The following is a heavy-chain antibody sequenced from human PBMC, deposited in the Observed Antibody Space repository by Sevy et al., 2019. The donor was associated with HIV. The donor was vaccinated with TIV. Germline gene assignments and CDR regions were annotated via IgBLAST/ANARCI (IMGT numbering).Heavy chain of an antibody. Sequence: GGSLRLSCAASGFTFSSYGMHWVRQAPGKGLEWVAVIWFDGSNTLYADSVKGQFTISRDIAENTLHLQMNSLRAEDTAVYYCARDLESYNYGAYGPSFMPDYWGQGTVVTVSS. J-gene: IGHJ4*02. CDR3: ARDLESYNYGAYGPSFMPDY. V-gene: IGHV3-33*01. D-gene: IGHD1-1*01. CDR1: GFTFSSYG. CDR2: IWFDGSNT.